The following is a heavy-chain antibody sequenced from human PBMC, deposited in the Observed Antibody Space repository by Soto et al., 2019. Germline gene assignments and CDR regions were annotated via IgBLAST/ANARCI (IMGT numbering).Heavy chain of an antibody. CDR1: GFTFSRYE. V-gene: IGHV3-48*03. CDR2: ISSSSSTL. J-gene: IGHJ2*01. D-gene: IGHD1-26*01. CDR3: ARGGSGSYFWYFDL. Sequence: PGGCLRLSCADSGFTFSRYEMNWVRQAPGKGLEWVSYISSSSSTLYYADSVKGRFTISRDNAKNSLYLQMNSLRAEDTAVYYCARGGSGSYFWYFDLWGRGTLVTVSS.